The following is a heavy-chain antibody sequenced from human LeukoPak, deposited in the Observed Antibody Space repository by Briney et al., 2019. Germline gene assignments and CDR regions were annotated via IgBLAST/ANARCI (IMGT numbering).Heavy chain of an antibody. CDR3: VRSKCSGNSCPFDQ. V-gene: IGHV4-61*01. D-gene: IGHD2-2*01. Sequence: PSETLSLTCTVSSGSVSGGSYYCNWIRQPPGKGLEWLGYIYYTGSSNYNPSLKSRVTISVDTSKNQFSLKLSSVTAADTAVYYCVRSKCSGNSCPFDQWGQGTLVTVSS. CDR2: IYYTGSS. CDR1: SGSVSGGSYY. J-gene: IGHJ4*02.